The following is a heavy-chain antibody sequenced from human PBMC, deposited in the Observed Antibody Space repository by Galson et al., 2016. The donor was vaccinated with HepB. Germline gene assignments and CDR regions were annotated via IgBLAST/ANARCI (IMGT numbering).Heavy chain of an antibody. D-gene: IGHD2-21*02. CDR1: GFTFSRFD. CDR2: ISYDGSNK. CDR3: AKPYCGADCYWFDF. Sequence: SLRLSCAASGFTFSRFDMHWVRQSPGKGLEWVAVISYDGSNKFYADAVKGRLTISREDSKNTLYLQMNSLRTEDAAIYYCAKPYCGADCYWFDFWGQGTLVTVSS. J-gene: IGHJ4*02. V-gene: IGHV3-30*18.